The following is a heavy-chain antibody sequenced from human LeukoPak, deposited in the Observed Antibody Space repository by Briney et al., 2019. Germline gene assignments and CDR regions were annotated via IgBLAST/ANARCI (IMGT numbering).Heavy chain of an antibody. V-gene: IGHV4-4*02. CDR1: GSSFSSEYW. CDR3: ARGAYYRYDY. D-gene: IGHD1-26*01. J-gene: IGHJ4*02. CDR2: VSHRGST. Sequence: SGTLSLTCGVSGSSFSSEYWWSWVRQPPGKGLEWIGEVSHRGSTNYNPSFKSRVTMSVDKSKNQISLTVTSVTAADTAVYYCARGAYYRYDYWGQGALVTVSS.